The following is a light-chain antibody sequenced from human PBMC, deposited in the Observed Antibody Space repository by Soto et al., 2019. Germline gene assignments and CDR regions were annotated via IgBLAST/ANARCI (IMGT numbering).Light chain of an antibody. CDR3: QRLNSFPPT. CDR2: AAS. V-gene: IGKV1-9*01. CDR1: QAISSY. Sequence: DIQLTQSPSFLSASVGDRVTITCRASQAISSYLAWYQQKPGKAPKLLIFAASTLQSGVPSRFIGSGFGTDFTLTISSLQPEDFVAYYCQRLNSFPPTFGQGTKVEVK. J-gene: IGKJ1*01.